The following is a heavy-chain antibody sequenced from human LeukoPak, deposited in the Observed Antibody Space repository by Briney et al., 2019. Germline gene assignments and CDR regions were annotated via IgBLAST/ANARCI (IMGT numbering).Heavy chain of an antibody. J-gene: IGHJ3*02. Sequence: SETLSLTCRVSGASISGYYWSWIRQPPGKGLEWIGYIYYSGSTYYNPSLKSRVTISVDTSKNQFSLKLSSVTAADTAVYYCARDYDSTGGSAFDIWGQGTMVTVSS. V-gene: IGHV4-59*12. CDR1: GASISGYY. CDR2: IYYSGST. CDR3: ARDYDSTGGSAFDI. D-gene: IGHD3-22*01.